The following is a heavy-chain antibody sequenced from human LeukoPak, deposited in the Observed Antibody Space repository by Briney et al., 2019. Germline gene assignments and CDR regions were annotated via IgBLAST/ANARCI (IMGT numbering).Heavy chain of an antibody. CDR1: GFTISSNY. CDR2: IYSGGST. Sequence: PGGSLRLSCAASGFTISSNYMSWVRQAPGKGLGWVSVIYSGGSTYYADSVKGRFTISRDNSKNTLYLQMNSLRVEDTAVYYCAREIYCSASSCTGGVFDIWGQGTMVTVSS. CDR3: AREIYCSASSCTGGVFDI. D-gene: IGHD2-15*01. J-gene: IGHJ3*02. V-gene: IGHV3-53*01.